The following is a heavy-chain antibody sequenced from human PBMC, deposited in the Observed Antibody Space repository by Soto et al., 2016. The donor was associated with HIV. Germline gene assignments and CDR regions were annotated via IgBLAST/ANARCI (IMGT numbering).Heavy chain of an antibody. Sequence: QVLLVQSGNEVKKPGASVKVSCKASGYAFSGSFIQWVRQAPGHGLEWMGWINPKTGATKYAQKFQGRVTLTRDTSVNTAFMELTRLRSADTGVYHCARDPSSGATGDYWGQGTLISVSS. CDR3: ARDPSSGATGDY. V-gene: IGHV1-2*02. CDR2: INPKTGAT. CDR1: GYAFSGSF. J-gene: IGHJ4*02. D-gene: IGHD1-26*01.